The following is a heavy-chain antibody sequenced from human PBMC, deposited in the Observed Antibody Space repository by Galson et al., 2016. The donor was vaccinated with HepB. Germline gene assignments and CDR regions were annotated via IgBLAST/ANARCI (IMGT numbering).Heavy chain of an antibody. CDR3: ARVAWYQYGSGSYDY. D-gene: IGHD3-10*01. CDR1: GGSISSRNYY. V-gene: IGHV4-39*01. CDR2: INYSGNT. J-gene: IGHJ4*02. Sequence: SETLSLTCTISGGSISSRNYYWGWIRQPPGKGLEWIGSINYSGNTYYNPSLKSRVTMSIDTSKNQFSLRLSSVTAADTAVYYCARVAWYQYGSGSYDYWGQGTLVSVSS.